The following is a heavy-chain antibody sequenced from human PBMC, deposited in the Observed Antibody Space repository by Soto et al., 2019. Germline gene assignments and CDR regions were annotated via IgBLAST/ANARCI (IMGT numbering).Heavy chain of an antibody. D-gene: IGHD4-17*01. V-gene: IGHV4-34*01. J-gene: IGHJ1*01. CDR2: INHSGST. CDR1: GGSFSGYY. CDR3: ARGVGYGDYEYFQH. Sequence: SETLSLTCAVYGGSFSGYYWSWIRQPPGKGLEWIGEINHSGSTNYNPSLKSRVTISVDTSKNQFSLKLSSVTAADTAVYYCARGVGYGDYEYFQHWGQGTLVTVSS.